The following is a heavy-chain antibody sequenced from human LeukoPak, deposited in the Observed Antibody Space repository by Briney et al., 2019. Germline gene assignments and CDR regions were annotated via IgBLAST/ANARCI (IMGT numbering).Heavy chain of an antibody. V-gene: IGHV1-69*05. CDR1: GGTFSSYA. D-gene: IGHD5-12*01. Sequence: SVKVSCKASGGTFSSYAISWMPQAPGQGLEWMGRIIPIFGTANYAQKFQGRVTITTDESTSTAYMELSSLRSEDTAVYYCARDHSSWLRFGTLYWYFDLWGRGTLVTVSS. CDR3: ARDHSSWLRFGTLYWYFDL. J-gene: IGHJ2*01. CDR2: IIPIFGTA.